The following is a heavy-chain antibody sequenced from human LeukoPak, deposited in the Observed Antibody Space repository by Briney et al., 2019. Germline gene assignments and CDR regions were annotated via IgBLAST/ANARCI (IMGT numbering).Heavy chain of an antibody. J-gene: IGHJ3*02. D-gene: IGHD1-20*01. Sequence: AASVKVSCKASGYTFTGHYMHWVRQAPGQGLEWMGWINPYSGGTKYSQRFQGRVTMTTDTSISTAYMELSRLRSDDTAVYYCARGGNWKEKAFDIWGQGTMLTVSS. CDR1: GYTFTGHY. CDR2: INPYSGGT. V-gene: IGHV1-2*02. CDR3: ARGGNWKEKAFDI.